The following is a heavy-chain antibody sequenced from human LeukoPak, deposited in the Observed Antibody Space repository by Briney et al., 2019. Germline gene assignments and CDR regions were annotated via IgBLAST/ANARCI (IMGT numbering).Heavy chain of an antibody. Sequence: ASVKVSCKASGYTFTGYYMHWVRQAPGQGLEWMGWINPNSGGTNYAQKFQGWVTMTRDTSISTAYMELSRLRSDDTAVYYCASGTRREPDGYYYGMDVWGQGTTVTVSS. CDR1: GYTFTGYY. CDR2: INPNSGGT. D-gene: IGHD1-26*01. J-gene: IGHJ6*02. CDR3: ASGTRREPDGYYYGMDV. V-gene: IGHV1-2*04.